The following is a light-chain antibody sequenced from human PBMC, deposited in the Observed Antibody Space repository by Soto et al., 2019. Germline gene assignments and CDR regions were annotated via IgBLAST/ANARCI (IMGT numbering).Light chain of an antibody. CDR3: SSYEGSRNVV. CDR2: EVS. Sequence: QSVLTQPPSASGSPGQSVTISCTGTSSDIGGYNYVSWYQQYPGKAPRLMIYEVSKRPSGVPDRFSGSKSGNTASLAVSGLQAEDEADYYCSSYEGSRNVVLGGGTKVTVL. J-gene: IGLJ2*01. CDR1: SSDIGGYNY. V-gene: IGLV2-8*01.